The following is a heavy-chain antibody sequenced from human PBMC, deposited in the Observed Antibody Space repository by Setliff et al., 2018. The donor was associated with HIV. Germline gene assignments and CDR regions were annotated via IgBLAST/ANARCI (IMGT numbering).Heavy chain of an antibody. D-gene: IGHD3-9*01. CDR3: ARGAEDLAINPPSFDYYFDY. V-gene: IGHV1-2*02. CDR2: INPNSGGT. J-gene: IGHJ4*02. CDR1: GFTFTTYA. Sequence: GGSLRLSCAASGFTFTTYAMHWVRQAPGQGLEWMGWINPNSGGTNYAQKFQGRVTMTRDTSISTVYMELSSLRSDDTALYFCARGAEDLAINPPSFDYYFDYWGQGTPVTVSS.